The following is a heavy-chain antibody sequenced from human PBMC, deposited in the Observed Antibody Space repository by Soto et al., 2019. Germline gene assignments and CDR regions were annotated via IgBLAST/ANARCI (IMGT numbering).Heavy chain of an antibody. CDR3: ARELLFYDSDGFSWDDAFDI. D-gene: IGHD3-22*01. CDR2: IYQSGST. V-gene: IGHV4-30-2*01. Sequence: QMHLQESGSGLVKPSQTLSLTCAVSGGSLSSSAYSWSWIRHPPGKGLEWIGFIYQSGSTYYNPSLKSRVTMSLDRPKNQFSLKLSSVTAADTAVYYCARELLFYDSDGFSWDDAFDIWGQGTMVTVSS. CDR1: GGSLSSSAYS. J-gene: IGHJ3*02.